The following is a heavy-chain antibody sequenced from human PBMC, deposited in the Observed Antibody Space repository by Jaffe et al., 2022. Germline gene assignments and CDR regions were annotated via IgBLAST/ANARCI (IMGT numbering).Heavy chain of an antibody. V-gene: IGHV4-59*01. CDR2: IYYSGST. Sequence: QVQLQESGPGLVKPSETLSLTCTVSGGSISSYYWSWIRQPPGKGLEWIGYIYYSGSTNYNPSLKSRVTISVDTSKNQFSLKLSSVTAADTAVYYCASLDVSYSSSWSTTYYYYYYMDVWGKGTTVTVSS. J-gene: IGHJ6*03. CDR3: ASLDVSYSSSWSTTYYYYYYMDV. CDR1: GGSISSYY. D-gene: IGHD6-13*01.